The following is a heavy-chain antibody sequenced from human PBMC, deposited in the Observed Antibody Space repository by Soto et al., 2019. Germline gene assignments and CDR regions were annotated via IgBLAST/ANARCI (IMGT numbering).Heavy chain of an antibody. Sequence: PGGSLRLSCAASGFTLSSYWMHWVRQVPGKGLVWVSRINSDGSSTTYADSVKGRFTISRDNAKNTLYLQMNSLRAEDTAVYYCAVSVAGPTAIGYWGQGTLVTVYS. V-gene: IGHV3-74*01. J-gene: IGHJ4*02. CDR2: INSDGSST. CDR3: AVSVAGPTAIGY. CDR1: GFTLSSYW. D-gene: IGHD6-19*01.